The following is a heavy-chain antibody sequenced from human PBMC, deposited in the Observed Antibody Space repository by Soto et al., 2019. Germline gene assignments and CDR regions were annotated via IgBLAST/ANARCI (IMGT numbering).Heavy chain of an antibody. J-gene: IGHJ6*03. CDR1: GGSISSYY. V-gene: IGHV4-59*08. D-gene: IGHD3-10*01. Sequence: SETLSLTCTVSGGSISSYYWSWIRQPPGKGLEWIGYIYYSGSTNYNPSLKSRVTISVDTSKNQFSLKLSSVTAADTAVYYCARRTYYYGSGSYDYYYYYMDVWGKGTTDTVSS. CDR2: IYYSGST. CDR3: ARRTYYYGSGSYDYYYYYMDV.